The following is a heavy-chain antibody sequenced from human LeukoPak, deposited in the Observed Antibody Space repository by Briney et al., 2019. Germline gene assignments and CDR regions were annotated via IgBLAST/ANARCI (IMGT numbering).Heavy chain of an antibody. CDR3: ARVGPPRRDHYYPSSGDYLPVFEI. J-gene: IGHJ3*02. Sequence: ASVKVSCKVSGTTFGLSAISWVRQAPGQGLQWMGGSIPIFSRADYAQRFQDRITISWDASTGIDYMELRSLTFDDTAVYYCARVGPPRRDHYYPSSGDYLPVFEIWGHGTMVTVSS. D-gene: IGHD3-22*01. CDR1: GTTFGLSA. CDR2: SIPIFSRA. V-gene: IGHV1-69*13.